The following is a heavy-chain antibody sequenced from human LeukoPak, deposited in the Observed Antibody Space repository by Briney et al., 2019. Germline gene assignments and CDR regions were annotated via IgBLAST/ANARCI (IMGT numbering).Heavy chain of an antibody. J-gene: IGHJ4*02. V-gene: IGHV1-2*02. CDR1: AYTFTGQY. CDR3: ASDSGTYSPDY. Sequence: GASVKVSCKASAYTFTGQYLHWVRQAPGQGLEWMGWINPNSGGTNYAQNFQGRVTMTRDTSISTAYMELSRLRSDDTAVYYCASDSGTYSPDYWGQGTLVTVSS. CDR2: INPNSGGT. D-gene: IGHD3-10*01.